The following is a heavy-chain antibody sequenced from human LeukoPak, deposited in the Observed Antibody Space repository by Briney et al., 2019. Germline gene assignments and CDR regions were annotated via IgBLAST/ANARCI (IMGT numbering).Heavy chain of an antibody. D-gene: IGHD3-22*01. V-gene: IGHV4-39*01. CDR3: ARHDPDTSGYYFDY. CDR2: IYNSGST. J-gene: IGHJ4*02. Sequence: SETLSLTCTVSGGSITSSSYYWGWIRRPPGKGLEWIGSIYNSGSTYYNPSLKSRVTISVDTSKNQLSLMLSSVTAADTAVYYCARHDPDTSGYYFDYWSQGTLVTVSS. CDR1: GGSITSSSYY.